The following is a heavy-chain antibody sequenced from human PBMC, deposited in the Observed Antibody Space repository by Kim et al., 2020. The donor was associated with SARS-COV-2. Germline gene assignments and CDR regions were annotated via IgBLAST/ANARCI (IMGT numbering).Heavy chain of an antibody. J-gene: IGHJ4*02. Sequence: QKFQGRVTMTRDTSTSTVYMELSSLRSEDTAVYYCARRKGVGATHYFDYWGQGTLVTVSS. CDR3: ARRKGVGATHYFDY. V-gene: IGHV1-46*01. D-gene: IGHD1-26*01.